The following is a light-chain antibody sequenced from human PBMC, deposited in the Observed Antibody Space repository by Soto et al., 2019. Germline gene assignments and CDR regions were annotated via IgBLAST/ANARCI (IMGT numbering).Light chain of an antibody. V-gene: IGKV3-20*01. J-gene: IGKJ1*01. Sequence: EMVLTQSPGTLSLSPGERATLSCRASQNVDSNYLAWYQRKPGQAPRIIIFGASGRATGIPDRFSGSGSGTDFTLTISRLEPEDFAVYDCQQYGSLSWTFGQGTKVDIK. CDR3: QQYGSLSWT. CDR1: QNVDSNY. CDR2: GAS.